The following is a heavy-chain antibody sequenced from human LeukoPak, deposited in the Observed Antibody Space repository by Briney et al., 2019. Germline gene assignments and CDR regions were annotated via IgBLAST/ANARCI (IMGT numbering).Heavy chain of an antibody. J-gene: IGHJ5*02. CDR2: MKLDGSEE. CDR1: GFTFRSYW. Sequence: GRSLRLSCAASGFTFRSYWMSWVRQAPGKGLEWVANMKLDGSEEYYLDSVKGRFTISSDNAKNSLYLQMNSLRVDDTAVYYCARWARYCSSGSCYSWFDPWGQGTLVTVSS. CDR3: ARWARYCSSGSCYSWFDP. D-gene: IGHD2-15*01. V-gene: IGHV3-7*01.